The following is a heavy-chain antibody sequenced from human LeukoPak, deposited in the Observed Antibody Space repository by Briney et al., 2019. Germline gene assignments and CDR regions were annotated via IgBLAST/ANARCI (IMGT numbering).Heavy chain of an antibody. D-gene: IGHD3-10*01. CDR1: GFTFSSYG. CDR3: ARDFHGSGSFWGIDY. J-gene: IGHJ4*02. Sequence: GGSLRLSCAASGFTFSSYGMHWVRQAPGKGLEWVAVIWYDGSNKYYADSVKGRFTISRDNSKSTLYLQMNSLRAEDTAVYYCARDFHGSGSFWGIDYWGQGTLVTVSS. V-gene: IGHV3-33*01. CDR2: IWYDGSNK.